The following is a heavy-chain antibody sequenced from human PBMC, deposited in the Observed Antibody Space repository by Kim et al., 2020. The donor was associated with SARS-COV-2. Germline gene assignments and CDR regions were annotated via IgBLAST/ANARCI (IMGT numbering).Heavy chain of an antibody. D-gene: IGHD3-22*01. V-gene: IGHV3-23*01. CDR3: AKRRHYYDSSGYAFDY. J-gene: IGHJ4*02. Sequence: SVRGRFTISRDNSKNTLYLQMNSLRAEDTAVYYCAKRRHYYDSSGYAFDYWGQGTLVTVSS.